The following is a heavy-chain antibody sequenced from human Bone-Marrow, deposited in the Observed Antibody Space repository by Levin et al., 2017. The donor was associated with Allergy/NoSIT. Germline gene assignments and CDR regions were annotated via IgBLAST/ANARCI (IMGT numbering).Heavy chain of an antibody. CDR3: ARDSLDCNGGSCYVENFQH. Sequence: GESLKISCAASGFTFSSYTMNWVRQAPGKGLEWVSSISTSSRYIYYADSVKGRFTISRDNAKNSLYLEMNSLRAEDTAVYYCARDSLDCNGGSCYVENFQHWGQGTLVTVAS. D-gene: IGHD2-15*01. J-gene: IGHJ1*01. V-gene: IGHV3-21*01. CDR1: GFTFSSYT. CDR2: ISTSSRYI.